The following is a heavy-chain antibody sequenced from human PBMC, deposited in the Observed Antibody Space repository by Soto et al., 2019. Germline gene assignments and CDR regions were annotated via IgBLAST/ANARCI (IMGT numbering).Heavy chain of an antibody. J-gene: IGHJ6*03. CDR3: ARETRIVARKNSYYYYYMDV. Sequence: QVQLVQSGAEVKKPGSSVKVSCKASGGTFSSYTISWVRQAPGQGLEWMGRIIPILGIANNAQKFQGRVTINADKYTSKAYMELSSLRSEDTAVYYCARETRIVARKNSYYYYYMDVWGKGTTVTVSS. V-gene: IGHV1-69*08. D-gene: IGHD5-12*01. CDR1: GGTFSSYT. CDR2: IIPILGIA.